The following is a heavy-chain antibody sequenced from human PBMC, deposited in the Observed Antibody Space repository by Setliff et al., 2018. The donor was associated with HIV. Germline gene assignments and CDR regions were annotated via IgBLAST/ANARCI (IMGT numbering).Heavy chain of an antibody. CDR1: GFTEASGFTFTNAW. V-gene: IGHV3-15*01. D-gene: IGHD3-22*01. CDR3: TINRPSYYDSSGFYLPDEFHYYYKKDL. J-gene: IGHJ6*03. CDR2: IKSRTDGGTA. Sequence: PGGSLRLSCAAPGFTEASGFTFTNAWMSWVRQAPGKGLEWVGRIKSRTDGGTADYAAPVKGRFTISRDTSKNTLYLEMNSLKTEDTAIYFCTINRPSYYDSSGFYLPDEFHYYYKKDLWGKGTTVTVSS.